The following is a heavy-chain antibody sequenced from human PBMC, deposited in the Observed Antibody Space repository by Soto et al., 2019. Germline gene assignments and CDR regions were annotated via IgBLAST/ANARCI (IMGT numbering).Heavy chain of an antibody. Sequence: PSETLSLTCAVYGGSFSGYYWSWIRQPPGKGLEWIGEINHSGSANHNPSLKSRLTISVDTSKSQFSLRLSSVTAADTAVYYCARPYSSGWYPNDAFDIWGQGTMVTVSS. CDR1: GGSFSGYY. V-gene: IGHV4-34*01. D-gene: IGHD6-19*01. J-gene: IGHJ3*02. CDR2: INHSGSA. CDR3: ARPYSSGWYPNDAFDI.